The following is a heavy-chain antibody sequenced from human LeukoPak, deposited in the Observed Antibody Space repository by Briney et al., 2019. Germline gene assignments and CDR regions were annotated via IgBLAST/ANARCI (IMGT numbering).Heavy chain of an antibody. J-gene: IGHJ4*02. V-gene: IGHV3-74*03. CDR3: TTLYGGPLDY. CDR1: GFTFSSYW. CDR2: IKTDGSST. Sequence: HPGGSLRLSCAASGFTFSSYWMYWVRQPPGKGLVWVSRIKTDGSSTTYADSVKGRFTISRDDAKNTLYLQMNSLRVEDTAVYYCTTLYGGPLDYWGQGTLVTVSS. D-gene: IGHD4/OR15-4a*01.